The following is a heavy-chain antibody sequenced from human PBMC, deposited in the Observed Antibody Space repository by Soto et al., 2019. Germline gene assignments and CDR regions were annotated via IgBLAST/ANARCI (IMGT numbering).Heavy chain of an antibody. Sequence: GGSLRLSCAASGFTFSSYGMHWVRQAPGKGLEWVAVISHDGNDKYHADSVKGRFTISRDNSKNTLYLQMISLRLEDTAVYYCAKDGDVAAAGYYFDYWGQGTLVTVSS. J-gene: IGHJ4*02. D-gene: IGHD6-13*01. CDR3: AKDGDVAAAGYYFDY. V-gene: IGHV3-30*18. CDR1: GFTFSSYG. CDR2: ISHDGNDK.